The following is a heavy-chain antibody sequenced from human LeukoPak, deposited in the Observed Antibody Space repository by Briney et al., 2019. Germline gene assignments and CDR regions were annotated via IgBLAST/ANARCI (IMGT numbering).Heavy chain of an antibody. CDR1: GRSFSGYY. Sequence: KPSETLSLTCAVYGRSFSGYYWSWIRQPPGKGLEWIGEINHSGSTNYNPSLKSRVTISVDTSKNQFSLKLSSVTAADTAVYYCARLVDGGASSGFDYWGQGTLVTVSS. D-gene: IGHD1-26*01. CDR3: ARLVDGGASSGFDY. CDR2: INHSGST. J-gene: IGHJ4*02. V-gene: IGHV4-34*01.